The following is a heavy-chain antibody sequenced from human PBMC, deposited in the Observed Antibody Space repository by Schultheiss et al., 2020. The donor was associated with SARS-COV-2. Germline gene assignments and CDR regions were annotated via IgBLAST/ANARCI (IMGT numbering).Heavy chain of an antibody. D-gene: IGHD1-26*01. Sequence: GGSLRLSCAASGFTFSDYYMSWIRQAPGKGLEWVSHILSSGSYTNYADSVKGRFTISRDNAKNTLSLQMNSLRAEDTAVYYCARGSGSFSLSAFDIWGQGTMVTVSS. CDR2: ILSSGSYT. CDR3: ARGSGSFSLSAFDI. V-gene: IGHV3-11*06. J-gene: IGHJ3*02. CDR1: GFTFSDYY.